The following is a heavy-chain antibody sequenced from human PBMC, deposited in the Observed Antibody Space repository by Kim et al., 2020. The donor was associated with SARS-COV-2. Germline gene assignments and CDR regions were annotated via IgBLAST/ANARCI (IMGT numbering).Heavy chain of an antibody. D-gene: IGHD3-3*01. CDR3: ANHPIVRFLEWLPNYYYYGMDV. Sequence: GGSLRLSCAASGFTFSSYAMSWVRQAPGKGLEWVSAISGSGGSTYYADSVKGRFTISRDNSKNTLYLQMNSLRAEDTAVYYCANHPIVRFLEWLPNYYYYGMDVWGQGTTVTVSS. V-gene: IGHV3-23*01. CDR2: ISGSGGST. CDR1: GFTFSSYA. J-gene: IGHJ6*02.